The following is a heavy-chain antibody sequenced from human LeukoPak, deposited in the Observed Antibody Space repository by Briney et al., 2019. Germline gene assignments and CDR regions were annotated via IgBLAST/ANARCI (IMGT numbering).Heavy chain of an antibody. J-gene: IGHJ4*02. CDR1: GYSFTSYW. D-gene: IGHD3-3*01. CDR3: ARLSDSSGAYYDFWSGYFAFDC. Sequence: GESLKISCKGSGYSFTSYWIGWVRQMPGKGLEWMGIIYPGDSDTRYSPSFQGQVTISADKSISTAYLQWSSLKASDTAMYYCARLSDSSGAYYDFWSGYFAFDCWGQGTLVTVSS. V-gene: IGHV5-51*01. CDR2: IYPGDSDT.